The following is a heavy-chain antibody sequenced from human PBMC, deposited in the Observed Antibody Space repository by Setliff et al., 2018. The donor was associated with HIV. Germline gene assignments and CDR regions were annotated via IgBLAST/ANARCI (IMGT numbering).Heavy chain of an antibody. V-gene: IGHV1-46*01. D-gene: IGHD3-22*01. CDR3: STGWGLYDNRHTAAGYLQH. Sequence: ASVKVSCKASGYTFTSYYMHWVRQAPGQGLEWMGIINPSGGSTSYAQKLQGRVTITADDSTSTVYMEVRSLRSEDTAVYFCSTGWGLYDNRHTAAGYLQHWGQGTLVTVSS. CDR2: INPSGGST. J-gene: IGHJ1*01. CDR1: GYTFTSYY.